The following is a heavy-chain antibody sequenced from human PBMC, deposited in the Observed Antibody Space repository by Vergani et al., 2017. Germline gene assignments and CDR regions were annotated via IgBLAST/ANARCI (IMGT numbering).Heavy chain of an antibody. D-gene: IGHD2-2*01. V-gene: IGHV3-48*01. CDR1: GFTVSSNY. J-gene: IGHJ6*02. CDR2: ISSSSSTI. Sequence: EVQVVETGGGLVQPGGSLRLSCAASGFTVSSNYMSWVRQAPGKGLEWVSYISSSSSTIYYADSVKGRFTISRDNAKNSLYLQMNSLRAEDTAVYYCARDAHGWHCSSTSCSNYYYYGMDVWGQGTTVTVSS. CDR3: ARDAHGWHCSSTSCSNYYYYGMDV.